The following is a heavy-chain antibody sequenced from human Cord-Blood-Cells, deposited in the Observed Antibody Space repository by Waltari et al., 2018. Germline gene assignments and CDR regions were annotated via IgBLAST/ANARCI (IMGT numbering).Heavy chain of an antibody. CDR3: ARTLAEYWYFDL. CDR2: IYDSGST. CDR1: GGPISSFY. J-gene: IGHJ2*01. Sequence: QVQLQEPGAGLVKPSETLSLTCTVSGGPISSFYWSWLRQPAGKGLECIGRIYDSGSTNYYPSLKSRVPMSVDTSKNQFSLKLSSVTAADTAVYYCARTLAEYWYFDLWGRGTLVTVSS. V-gene: IGHV4-4*07.